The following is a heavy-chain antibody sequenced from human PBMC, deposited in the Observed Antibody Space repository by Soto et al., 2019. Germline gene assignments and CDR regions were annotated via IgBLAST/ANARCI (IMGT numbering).Heavy chain of an antibody. V-gene: IGHV1-2*02. J-gene: IGHJ4*02. CDR3: ARVVFSGTGTTPPDY. CDR2: INPNSGGT. Sequence: ASVKVSCKASGYTFTGYYMHWVRQAPGQGLEWMGWINPNSGGTNYAQKFQGRVTMTRDTSISTAYMELSRMRSDDTAVYYCARVVFSGTGTTPPDYWGQGTLVTVSS. CDR1: GYTFTGYY. D-gene: IGHD1-7*01.